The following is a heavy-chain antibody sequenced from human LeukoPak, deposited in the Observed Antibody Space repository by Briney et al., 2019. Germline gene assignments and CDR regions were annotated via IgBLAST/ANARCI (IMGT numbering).Heavy chain of an antibody. J-gene: IGHJ4*02. CDR1: GFTFSSYA. Sequence: GGSLRLSCAASGFTFSSYAMSWVRQAPGKGLEWVSAISGSGGSTYYADSVKGRFTISRDNSKNTLYLQMNSLRAEDTAVYYCAKSMVRGVIMAYYSDYWGQGTLVTVSS. CDR2: ISGSGGST. V-gene: IGHV3-23*01. CDR3: AKSMVRGVIMAYYSDY. D-gene: IGHD3-10*01.